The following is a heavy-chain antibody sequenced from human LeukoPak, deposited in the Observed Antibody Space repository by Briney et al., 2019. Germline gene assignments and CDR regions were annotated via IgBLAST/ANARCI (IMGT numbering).Heavy chain of an antibody. CDR3: ARHERRCGDY. D-gene: IGHD2-21*01. V-gene: IGHV3-33*01. CDR1: GFTFSNYA. Sequence: GRSLTLTCAVSGFTFSNYAWHWIRQAPGKGLEWVAVIWYDESNKYYADSVKGRFTISRDNSKNTLYLQMNSLRAEDTAVYYCARHERRCGDYWGQGTLVTVSS. J-gene: IGHJ4*02. CDR2: IWYDESNK.